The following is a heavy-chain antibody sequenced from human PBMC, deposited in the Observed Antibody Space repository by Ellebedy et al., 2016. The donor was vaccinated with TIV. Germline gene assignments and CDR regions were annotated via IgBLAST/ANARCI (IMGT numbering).Heavy chain of an antibody. Sequence: GESLKISCAASGFTFTHYGMHWVRQAPGRGLEWVAGITNDGKNTYYADSVRGRLTISRDDSKNTVYLQMNSLRPEDTSVYYCAKWSGDYPNYYFDYWGQGTLVTVSS. CDR1: GFTFTHYG. CDR2: ITNDGKNT. CDR3: AKWSGDYPNYYFDY. V-gene: IGHV3-30*18. D-gene: IGHD3-3*01. J-gene: IGHJ4*02.